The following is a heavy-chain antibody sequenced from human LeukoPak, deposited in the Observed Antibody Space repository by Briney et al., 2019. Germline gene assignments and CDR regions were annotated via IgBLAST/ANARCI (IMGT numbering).Heavy chain of an antibody. Sequence: KPSETLSLTCAVYGGSFSGYYWSWIRQPPGKGLEWIGEINHSGSTNYNPSLKSRVTISVDTSKNQCSLELSSVTAADTAVYYCARSTVIRWFDPWGQGTLVTVSS. J-gene: IGHJ5*02. CDR3: ARSTVIRWFDP. V-gene: IGHV4-34*01. CDR2: INHSGST. CDR1: GGSFSGYY. D-gene: IGHD2/OR15-2a*01.